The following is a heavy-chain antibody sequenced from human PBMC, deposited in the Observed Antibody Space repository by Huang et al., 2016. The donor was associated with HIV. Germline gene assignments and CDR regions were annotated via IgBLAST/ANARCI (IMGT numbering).Heavy chain of an antibody. CDR1: GFDFSKYS. D-gene: IGHD3-22*01. V-gene: IGHV3-48*01. Sequence: EVQLVESGGALVQPGGSLKLSCVVSGFDFSKYSMNWVRQAQGYVVELVSYISGTSSNIDYADSVTGRFTISRDNAKNSGFLQRRSLRAEDTALYYCARTEMEYYYGSSGYYPDYWGQGTQVTVSS. CDR2: ISGTSSNI. CDR3: ARTEMEYYYGSSGYYPDY. J-gene: IGHJ4*02.